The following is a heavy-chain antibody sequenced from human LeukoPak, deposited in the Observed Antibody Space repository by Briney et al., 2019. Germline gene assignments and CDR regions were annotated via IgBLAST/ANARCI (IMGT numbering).Heavy chain of an antibody. V-gene: IGHV3-30*18. J-gene: IGHJ4*02. Sequence: GGSLRLSCAASGFTFSDYSMSWIRQAPGKGLEWVAVISYDGSNKYYADSVKGRFTISRDNSKNTLYLQMNSLRAEDTAVYYCAKVGAPYYYDSSGQGVYYFDYWGQGTLVTVSS. CDR1: GFTFSDYS. CDR3: AKVGAPYYYDSSGQGVYYFDY. CDR2: ISYDGSNK. D-gene: IGHD3-22*01.